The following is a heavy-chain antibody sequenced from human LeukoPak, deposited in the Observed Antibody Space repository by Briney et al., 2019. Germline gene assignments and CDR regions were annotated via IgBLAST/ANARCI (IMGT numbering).Heavy chain of an antibody. D-gene: IGHD3-3*01. CDR3: AHRLTIFGVVSDNWFDP. J-gene: IGHJ5*02. CDR1: GFSLSTSGVG. Sequence: SGPTLVKPTQTLTLTCTFSGFSLSTSGVGVGWIRQPPGKALEWLALIYWDDDKRYSPSLKSRLTITKDTSKNQVVLTMTNMDPVDTATYYCAHRLTIFGVVSDNWFDPWGQGTLVTVSS. CDR2: IYWDDDK. V-gene: IGHV2-5*02.